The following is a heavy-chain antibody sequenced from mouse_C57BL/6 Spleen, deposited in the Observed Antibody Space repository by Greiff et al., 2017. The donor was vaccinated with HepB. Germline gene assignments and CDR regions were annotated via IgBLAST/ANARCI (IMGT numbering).Heavy chain of an antibody. CDR2: IYPRSGNT. D-gene: IGHD6-5*01. V-gene: IGHV1-81*01. J-gene: IGHJ4*01. CDR1: GYTFTSYG. Sequence: VQLQQSGAELARPGASVKLSCKASGYTFTSYGISWVKQRTGPGLEWIGEIYPRSGNTYYNEKFKGKATLTADKSSSTAYMELRSLTSEDSAVYFCARAYDYYAMDYWGQGTSVTVSS. CDR3: ARAYDYYAMDY.